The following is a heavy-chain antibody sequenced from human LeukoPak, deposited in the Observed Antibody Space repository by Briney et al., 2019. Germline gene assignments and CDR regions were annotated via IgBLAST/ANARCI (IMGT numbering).Heavy chain of an antibody. V-gene: IGHV3-33*01. Sequence: PGGSLRVCCAASGFTFSSYGMHWVRQAPGKGLEWVAVIRYDGSNKYYADSVKGRFTMSRENSKNTLYLQMNSLRAEDTAVDYVGREAAAGTAYGGQGPLVPVPS. CDR2: IRYDGSNK. CDR1: GFTFSSYG. D-gene: IGHD6-13*01. CDR3: GREAAAGTAY. J-gene: IGHJ4*02.